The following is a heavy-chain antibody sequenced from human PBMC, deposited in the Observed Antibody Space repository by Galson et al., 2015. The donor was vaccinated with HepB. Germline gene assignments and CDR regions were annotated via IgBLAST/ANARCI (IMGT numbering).Heavy chain of an antibody. Sequence: TLSLTCTVSGGSISSGGYYWSWIRRHPGKGLEWIGYIYYSGSTYYNPSLKSRVTISVDTSKNQFSLKLSSVTAADTAVYYCAREGGGTMVRGAHNDAFDIWGQGTMVTVSS. J-gene: IGHJ3*02. CDR2: IYYSGST. D-gene: IGHD3-10*01. V-gene: IGHV4-31*03. CDR1: GGSISSGGYY. CDR3: AREGGGTMVRGAHNDAFDI.